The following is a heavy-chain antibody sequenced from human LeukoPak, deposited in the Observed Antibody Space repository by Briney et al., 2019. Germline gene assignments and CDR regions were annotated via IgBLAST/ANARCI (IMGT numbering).Heavy chain of an antibody. CDR3: ARDLITGTTLFDY. CDR1: GYTFTGYY. Sequence: ASVKVSCKASGYTFTGYYMHWVRQAPGQGLEWMGWINPNSGGTSYAQKFQGRVTMTRDTSISTAYMELSRLRSDDTAVYYCARDLITGTTLFDYWGQGTLVTVSS. V-gene: IGHV1-2*02. CDR2: INPNSGGT. J-gene: IGHJ4*02. D-gene: IGHD1-7*01.